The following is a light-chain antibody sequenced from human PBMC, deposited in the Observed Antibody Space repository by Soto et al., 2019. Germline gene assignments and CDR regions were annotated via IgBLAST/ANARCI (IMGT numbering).Light chain of an antibody. CDR1: QNIRNW. CDR2: DAS. V-gene: IGKV1-5*01. Sequence: DIQMTQSPSTLSASVGDSVTITCRASQNIRNWLAWYQQKPGKAPSPLIYDASSLKSGVPARFSGSGSGTEFTLTISSLQAEDVAVYYCQQYYSIRRTFGQGTKVDIK. CDR3: QQYYSIRRT. J-gene: IGKJ1*01.